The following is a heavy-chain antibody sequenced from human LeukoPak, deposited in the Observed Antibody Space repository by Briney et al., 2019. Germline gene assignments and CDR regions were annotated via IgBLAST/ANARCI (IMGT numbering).Heavy chain of an antibody. J-gene: IGHJ1*01. Sequence: GGSLRLSCATSGFNFRTYGMSWIRQAPGKGLEWVSSISSSGSYIYYADSMQGRFTISRDNSKNSLFLQMNSLRAEDTAVYYCARGLYPDYYVSSGSSPPEHWGQGTLVTVSS. CDR1: GFNFRTYG. V-gene: IGHV3-21*01. D-gene: IGHD3-22*01. CDR2: ISSSGSYI. CDR3: ARGLYPDYYVSSGSSPPEH.